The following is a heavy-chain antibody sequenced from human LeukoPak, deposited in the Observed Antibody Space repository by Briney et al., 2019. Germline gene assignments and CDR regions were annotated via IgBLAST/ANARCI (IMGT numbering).Heavy chain of an antibody. CDR2: ISFDDSNK. CDR1: GFTFSTYG. V-gene: IGHV3-30*18. D-gene: IGHD3-22*01. CDR3: AKDYQYDSTGFEFLDY. Sequence: GGSLRLSCAASGFTFSTYGMHWVRQAPGKGLERVAGISFDDSNKSYGDSVKGRFTISRDNSKNTLYLQMNSLRAEDTAVYYCAKDYQYDSTGFEFLDYWGQGTLVTVSS. J-gene: IGHJ4*02.